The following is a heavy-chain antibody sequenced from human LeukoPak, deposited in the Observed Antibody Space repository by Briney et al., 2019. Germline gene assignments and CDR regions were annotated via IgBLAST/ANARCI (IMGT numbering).Heavy chain of an antibody. J-gene: IGHJ4*02. V-gene: IGHV3-53*01. CDR3: AKTGGPWD. Sequence: GVSLRLSWAASVATVSNSFMTWVREAPGKGLEWVSVIYSGGDTYYTDSVKGRFTISRDNSKNTLFLQMNSLRADDTAIYYCAKTGGPWDWGQGTLVTVSS. CDR1: VATVSNSF. D-gene: IGHD7-27*01. CDR2: IYSGGDT.